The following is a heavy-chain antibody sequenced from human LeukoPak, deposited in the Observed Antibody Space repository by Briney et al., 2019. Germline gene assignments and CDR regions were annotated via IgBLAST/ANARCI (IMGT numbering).Heavy chain of an antibody. J-gene: IGHJ6*03. Sequence: ASVKVSCKASGYTFTNYYMHWVRQAPGQGLEWMGIINPSGGRTSYTQKFQGTVTMTRDTSTSTVYMELSSLRSEDTAVYYCARDGRFLEWLEEVVRGYYMDVWGKGTTVTVSS. CDR3: ARDGRFLEWLEEVVRGYYMDV. CDR2: INPSGGRT. CDR1: GYTFTNYY. D-gene: IGHD3-3*01. V-gene: IGHV1-46*01.